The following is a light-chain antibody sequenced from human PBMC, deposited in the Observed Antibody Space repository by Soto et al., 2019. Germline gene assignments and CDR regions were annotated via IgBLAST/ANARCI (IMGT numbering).Light chain of an antibody. J-gene: IGKJ4*01. CDR1: QGINSY. V-gene: IGKV1-9*01. Sequence: DIQLTQSPSFLSASVGDRVTVTCRASQGINSYLAWYQQKPGKAPKLLIYTASTLQSGVPSRFSGSGSGTEFTLTITSLQPEDFAAYYCQQLYTYPLTFGGGTNVEIK. CDR3: QQLYTYPLT. CDR2: TAS.